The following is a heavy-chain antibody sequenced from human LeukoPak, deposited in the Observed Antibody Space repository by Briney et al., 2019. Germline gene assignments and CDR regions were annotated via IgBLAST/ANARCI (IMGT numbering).Heavy chain of an antibody. CDR1: GFTFNSYA. Sequence: GGSLRLSCAASGFTFNSYAMSWVRQAPGKGLEWVSGISGSGGSTYYADSVKGRFTISRDNSKSTLYLQMNSLRVEDTAVYYCAKGRCSGGSCYGRGLDYWGQGTLVTVSS. V-gene: IGHV3-23*01. D-gene: IGHD2-15*01. CDR3: AKGRCSGGSCYGRGLDY. J-gene: IGHJ4*02. CDR2: ISGSGGST.